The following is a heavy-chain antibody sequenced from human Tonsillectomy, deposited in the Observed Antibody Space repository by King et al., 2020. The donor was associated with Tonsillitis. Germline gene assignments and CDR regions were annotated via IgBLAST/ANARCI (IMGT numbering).Heavy chain of an antibody. J-gene: IGHJ4*02. CDR2: IYHSGST. CDR3: ARLITFGGDIAAAYYFDY. V-gene: IGHV4-38-2*02. D-gene: IGHD3-16*02. Sequence: QLQESGPGLVKPSETLSLTCSVSSFSISSGYCWGWVRQPPGKGLEWIGSIYHSGSTYYNPSLKSRVTISGDTSKNQFSLNLSSVTAADTAVYYCARLITFGGDIAAAYYFDYWGQGTLVTVSS. CDR1: SFSISSGYC.